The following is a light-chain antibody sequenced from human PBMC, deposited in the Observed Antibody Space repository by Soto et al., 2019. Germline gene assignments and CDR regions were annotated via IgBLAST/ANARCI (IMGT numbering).Light chain of an antibody. J-gene: IGLJ3*02. CDR3: AAWDDNLNGPL. V-gene: IGLV1-44*01. Sequence: QSVLTQPPSLSGTPGQRVPISCSGSNSNIGRYSVNWYQHFPGTAPKILIYSDDERPSGVPDRFSGSKSGTSASLAISGLQSEDEAEYYCAAWDDNLNGPLFGGGTKFTVL. CDR1: NSNIGRYS. CDR2: SDD.